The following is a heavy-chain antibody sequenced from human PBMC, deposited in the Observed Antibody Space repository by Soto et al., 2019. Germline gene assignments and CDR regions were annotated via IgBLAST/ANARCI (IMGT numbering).Heavy chain of an antibody. D-gene: IGHD6-13*01. V-gene: IGHV4-34*01. Sequence: SETLSLTCAVYGGSFSGYYWSWIRQPPGKGLEWIEEINHSGSTNYNPSLKSRVTISVDTSKNQFSLKLSSVTAADTAVYYCARDGYSSSWYWYYYGMDVWGQGTTVTVSS. J-gene: IGHJ6*02. CDR2: INHSGST. CDR3: ARDGYSSSWYWYYYGMDV. CDR1: GGSFSGYY.